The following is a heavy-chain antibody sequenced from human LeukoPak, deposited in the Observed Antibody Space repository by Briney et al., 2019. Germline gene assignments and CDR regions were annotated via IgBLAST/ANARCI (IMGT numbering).Heavy chain of an antibody. V-gene: IGHV3-23*01. CDR1: GFTFSRYA. CDR3: AKDPPRTTVTTTDWFDP. CDR2: ISGSGGST. D-gene: IGHD4-11*01. Sequence: HSGGSLRLSCAASGFTFSRYAMSWVGQAPGKGLEWVSAISGSGGSTYYADYVKGRFTISRDNSKNTLYLQMNSLRAEDTAVYYCAKDPPRTTVTTTDWFDPWGQGTLVTVSS. J-gene: IGHJ5*02.